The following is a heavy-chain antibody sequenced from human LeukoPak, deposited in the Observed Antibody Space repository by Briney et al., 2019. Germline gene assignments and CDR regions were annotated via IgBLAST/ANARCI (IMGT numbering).Heavy chain of an antibody. D-gene: IGHD6-19*01. Sequence: ASVKVSCKASGYTFTSYYMHWVRQAPGQGLEWMGIINPSGGSTSYAQKFQGRVTMTRDMSTSTVYMELSSLRSEDTAVYYCARDRAGWYIDYWGQGTLVTVSS. CDR3: ARDRAGWYIDY. CDR1: GYTFTSYY. V-gene: IGHV1-46*01. CDR2: INPSGGST. J-gene: IGHJ4*02.